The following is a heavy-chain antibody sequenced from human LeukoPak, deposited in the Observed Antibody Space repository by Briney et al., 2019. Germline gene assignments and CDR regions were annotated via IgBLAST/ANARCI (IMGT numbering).Heavy chain of an antibody. D-gene: IGHD1-26*01. CDR3: ARVGSYYYVDY. V-gene: IGHV4-59*01. CDR2: IYYSGST. Sequence: PSETLSLTCTVSGGSISTYYWSWIRQPPGKGLEWIGYIYYSGSTNYNPSLKSRVTIPLDTSKNQFSLKLTSVTAADTAVYYCARVGSYYYVDYWGQGTLVTVSS. CDR1: GGSISTYY. J-gene: IGHJ4*02.